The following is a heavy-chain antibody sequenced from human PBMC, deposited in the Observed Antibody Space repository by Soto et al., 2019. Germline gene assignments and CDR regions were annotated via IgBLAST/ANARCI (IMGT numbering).Heavy chain of an antibody. J-gene: IGHJ6*02. D-gene: IGHD6-6*01. CDR1: GFTFSSYG. CDR3: AKDGVAGEYSRSLASGMDV. Sequence: GGSLRLSCAASGFTFSSYGMHWVRQAPGKGLEWVAVISYDGSNKYYADSVKGRFTISRDNSKNTLYLQMNSLRAEDTAVYYCAKDGVAGEYSRSLASGMDVWGQGTTVTVSS. V-gene: IGHV3-30*18. CDR2: ISYDGSNK.